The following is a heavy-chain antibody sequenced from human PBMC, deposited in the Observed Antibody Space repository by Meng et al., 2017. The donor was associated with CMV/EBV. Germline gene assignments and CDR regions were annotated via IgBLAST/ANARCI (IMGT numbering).Heavy chain of an antibody. CDR1: GYTFTSYD. CDR2: MNPNSGNT. Sequence: ASVKVSCKASGYTFTSYDINGVRQATGQGLEWMGWMNPNSGNTGYAQKFQGGGTITRNTSISTAYMELSSLSSEDIAVYYCAREERGQLLLGICHYYYYGMDVWGQGTTVTVSS. CDR3: AREERGQLLLGICHYYYYGMDV. V-gene: IGHV1-8*03. J-gene: IGHJ6*02. D-gene: IGHD2-2*01.